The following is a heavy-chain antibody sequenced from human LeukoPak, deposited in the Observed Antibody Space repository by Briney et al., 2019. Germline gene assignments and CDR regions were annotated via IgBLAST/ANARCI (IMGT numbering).Heavy chain of an antibody. CDR3: ARDWRGSSGWYFDY. J-gene: IGHJ4*02. CDR1: GFTFSSYS. D-gene: IGHD6-19*01. Sequence: GGSLRLSCAASGFTFSSYSMNWVRQAPGKGLEWVSYISSSSSTIYYADSVKGRFPISRDNAKNSLYLQMNSLRDEDTAVYYCARDWRGSSGWYFDYWGQGTLVTVSS. V-gene: IGHV3-48*02. CDR2: ISSSSSTI.